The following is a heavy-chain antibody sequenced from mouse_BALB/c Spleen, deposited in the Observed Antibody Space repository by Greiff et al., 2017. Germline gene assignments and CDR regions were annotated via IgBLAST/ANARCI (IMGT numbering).Heavy chain of an antibody. J-gene: IGHJ3*01. CDR1: GYSITSDYA. V-gene: IGHV3-2*02. CDR3: AYGFWFAY. CDR2: ISYSGST. D-gene: IGHD1-1*02. Sequence: EVKVEESGPGLVKPSQSLSLTCTVTGYSITSDYAWNWIRQFPGNKLEWMGYISYSGSTSYNPSLKSRISITRDTSKNQFFLQLNSVTTEDTATYYCAYGFWFAYWGQGTLVTVSA.